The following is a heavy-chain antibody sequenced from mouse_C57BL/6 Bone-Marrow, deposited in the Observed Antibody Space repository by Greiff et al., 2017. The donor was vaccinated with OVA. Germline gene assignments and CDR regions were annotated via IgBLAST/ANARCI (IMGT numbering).Heavy chain of an antibody. D-gene: IGHD4-1*01. CDR1: GYSFTGYY. CDR2: INPSTGGT. J-gene: IGHJ3*01. V-gene: IGHV1-42*01. CDR3: ARGGTGPIAY. Sequence: VQLQQSGPELVKPGASVKISCKASGYSFTGYYMNWVKQSPEKSLEWIGEINPSTGGTTYNQKFKAQATLTVDKSSSTAYMQLKSLTSEDSAVYYCARGGTGPIAYWGQGTLVTVSA.